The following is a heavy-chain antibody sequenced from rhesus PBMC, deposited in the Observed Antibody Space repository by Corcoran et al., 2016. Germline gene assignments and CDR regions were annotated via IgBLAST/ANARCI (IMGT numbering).Heavy chain of an antibody. CDR2: INLGVGST. CDR1: GFTFSRYW. D-gene: IGHD1-44*01. V-gene: IGHV3S25*01. Sequence: EVQLVESGGGLAKPGGSLRLSFAASGFTFSRYWMTWLRQAPGKGLEWVSAINLGVGSTYNADSVKGRFTISRDNSKNTLSLQMNSRRAEDTAVYYCAKDRYNGNDYWGQGVLVTVSS. J-gene: IGHJ4*01. CDR3: AKDRYNGNDY.